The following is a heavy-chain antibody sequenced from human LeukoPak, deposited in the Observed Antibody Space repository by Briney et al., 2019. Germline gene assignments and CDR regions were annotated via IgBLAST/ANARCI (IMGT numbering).Heavy chain of an antibody. CDR3: AYNWNDDYFDY. CDR1: GGTFSSYT. Sequence: SVKVSCKASGGTFSSYTISWVLQAPGQGLEWMGRIIPILGIANYAQKFQGRVTITADKSTSTAYMELSSLRSEDTAVYYCAYNWNDDYFDYWGQGTLVTVSS. CDR2: IIPILGIA. D-gene: IGHD1-20*01. J-gene: IGHJ4*02. V-gene: IGHV1-69*02.